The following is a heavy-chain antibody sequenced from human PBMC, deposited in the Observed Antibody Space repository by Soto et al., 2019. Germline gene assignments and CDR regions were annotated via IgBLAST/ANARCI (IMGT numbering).Heavy chain of an antibody. CDR3: AKDERMIVVVTGFFDY. J-gene: IGHJ4*02. CDR1: GFTFSSYA. Sequence: EVQLLESGGGLVQPGGSLRLSCAASGFTFSSYAMSWVRQAPGKGLEWVSAISGSGGSTYYADSVKGRFTISRDNSKNTLYLQMNSLRAEDTAVYYCAKDERMIVVVTGFFDYWGQGTLVTVSS. V-gene: IGHV3-23*01. D-gene: IGHD3-22*01. CDR2: ISGSGGST.